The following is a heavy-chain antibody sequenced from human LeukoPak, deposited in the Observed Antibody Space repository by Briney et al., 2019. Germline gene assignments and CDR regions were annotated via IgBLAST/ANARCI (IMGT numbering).Heavy chain of an antibody. CDR1: GFIFSNYG. Sequence: SGGSLRLSXAASGFIFSNYGMHWVRQAPGKGLEWVAFIRYDESNKFYADSVKGRFTISRDNSKNILFLQMNSLRAEDTAVYYCATMQWLEGVDWFDPWGQGTLVTVSS. V-gene: IGHV3-30*02. J-gene: IGHJ5*02. CDR3: ATMQWLEGVDWFDP. CDR2: IRYDESNK. D-gene: IGHD6-19*01.